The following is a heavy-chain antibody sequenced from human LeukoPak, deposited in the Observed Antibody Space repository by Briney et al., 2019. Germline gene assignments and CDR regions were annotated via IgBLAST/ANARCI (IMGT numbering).Heavy chain of an antibody. Sequence: PGGSLRLSCAASGFTFSSYAMSWVRQAPGKGLEWVSSISSSSSYIYYADSVKGRFTISRDNAKNSLYLQMNSLRAEDTAVYYCARGGYCSGGSCYPIDYYGMDVWGQGTTVTVSS. V-gene: IGHV3-21*01. CDR3: ARGGYCSGGSCYPIDYYGMDV. CDR1: GFTFSSYA. J-gene: IGHJ6*02. CDR2: ISSSSSYI. D-gene: IGHD2-15*01.